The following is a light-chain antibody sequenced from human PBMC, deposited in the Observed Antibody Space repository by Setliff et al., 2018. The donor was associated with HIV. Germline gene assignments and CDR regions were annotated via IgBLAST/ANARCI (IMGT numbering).Light chain of an antibody. J-gene: IGLJ3*02. CDR2: RNN. CDR3: AVWDDTLSGRL. V-gene: IGLV1-47*01. Sequence: QSVLTQPPSASGTPGQRVSISCSGNNSNIGGNYVYWYQHLPGTAPKLLVYRNNQRPSGVPDRFSGSKSGTSASLAISGLRSEDEADYYCAVWDDTLSGRLFGGGTKGTVL. CDR1: NSNIGGNY.